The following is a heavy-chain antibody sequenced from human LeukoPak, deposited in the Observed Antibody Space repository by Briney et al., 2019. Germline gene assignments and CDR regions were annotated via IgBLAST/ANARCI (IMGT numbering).Heavy chain of an antibody. CDR3: ARTAGGNSYFYYMDV. Sequence: ESGPALVEPTPTLTLTCTFSGFSLSTSGMCVSWIRQPPGKALEWLALIDWDDDKYYSTYLKTRLTISKDTSKNQVVLTMTNVNPEDTATYYCARTAGGNSYFYYMDVWGKGTTVTVSS. D-gene: IGHD4-23*01. CDR1: GFSLSTSGMC. CDR2: IDWDDDK. V-gene: IGHV2-70*01. J-gene: IGHJ6*03.